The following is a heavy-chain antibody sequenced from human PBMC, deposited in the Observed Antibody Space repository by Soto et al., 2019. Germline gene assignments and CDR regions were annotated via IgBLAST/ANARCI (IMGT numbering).Heavy chain of an antibody. CDR2: IWNDGSKQ. Sequence: GGSLRLSCVASGFTFSRYGMHWVRQAPGKGLEWVAVIWNDGSKQVYDDSVKGRFTISRDNSKNTLYLEMDSLRDEDTSVYYCARDDDYEANAIDLWGQGTLVTVSS. CDR1: GFTFSRYG. J-gene: IGHJ5*02. D-gene: IGHD4-17*01. CDR3: ARDDDYEANAIDL. V-gene: IGHV3-33*01.